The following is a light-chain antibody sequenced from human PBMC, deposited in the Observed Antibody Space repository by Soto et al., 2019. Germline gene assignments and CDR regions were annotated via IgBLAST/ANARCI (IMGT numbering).Light chain of an antibody. J-gene: IGKJ4*01. CDR3: HQYSASHT. Sequence: DIQMTQSPSTLSASVGDRIIITCRASESISSWLAWYQQKPGKAPKLLIYKASTLESGVPSRFSASGSGTEFTLTISSLQPDDSATYFCHQYSASHTFGGGTXVDIK. CDR2: KAS. V-gene: IGKV1-5*03. CDR1: ESISSW.